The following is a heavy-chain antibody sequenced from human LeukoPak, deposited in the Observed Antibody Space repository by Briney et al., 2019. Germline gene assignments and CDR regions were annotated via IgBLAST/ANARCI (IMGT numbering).Heavy chain of an antibody. V-gene: IGHV3-48*01. J-gene: IGHJ4*02. CDR1: GFTFSSYS. CDR3: ASEPGYCSSTSCYVFDY. CDR2: ISSSSSTI. D-gene: IGHD2-2*01. Sequence: AGGSLRLSCAASGFTFSSYSMNWVRQAPGKGLEWVSYISSSSSTIYYADSVKGRFTISRDNAKNSLYLQMNSLRAEDTAVYYCASEPGYCSSTSCYVFDYWGQGTLVTVSS.